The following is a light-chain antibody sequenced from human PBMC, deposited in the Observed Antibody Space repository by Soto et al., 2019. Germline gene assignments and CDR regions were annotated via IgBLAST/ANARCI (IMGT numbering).Light chain of an antibody. J-gene: IGKJ1*01. V-gene: IGKV1-5*03. CDR3: QHRT. CDR1: QSINSW. Sequence: DIQMTQSPSTLSATVGDRVTITFRASQSINSWLAWYQQKPGKAPKLLIYKASSLESGVPSRFSGIGFGTDFILTISSLQPDDFATYFCQHRTFGQGTKVDI. CDR2: KAS.